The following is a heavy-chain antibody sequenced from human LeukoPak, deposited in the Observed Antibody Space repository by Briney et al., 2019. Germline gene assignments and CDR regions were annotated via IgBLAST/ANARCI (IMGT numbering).Heavy chain of an antibody. CDR3: AKGSGYSSAAINYYYYIDV. V-gene: IGHV3-30*02. Sequence: PGGSLRLSCAASGFTFSSYGMHWVRQAPGKGLEWVAFIRNDGSNKYYADSVKGRFTISRDNSKNTLYLQMNSLRAEDTAVYYCAKGSGYSSAAINYYYYIDVWGKGTTVTVFS. D-gene: IGHD5-18*01. CDR1: GFTFSSYG. CDR2: IRNDGSNK. J-gene: IGHJ6*03.